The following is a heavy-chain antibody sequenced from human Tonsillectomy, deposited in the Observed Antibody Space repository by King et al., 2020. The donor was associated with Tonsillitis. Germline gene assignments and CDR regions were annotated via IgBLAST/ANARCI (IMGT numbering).Heavy chain of an antibody. CDR2: LSYSGST. J-gene: IGHJ4*02. V-gene: IGHV4-39*01. D-gene: IGHD5-24*01. Sequence: LQLQESGPGLVKASETLSLTCTVSGGSISSGTYYWGWIRQPPGKWLEWIGSLSYSGSTYYNPSLKSRVTISVDTSKNQFSLELTSVTAADTAVYYCARHGMATNWGHYFDYWGQGTLVTVSS. CDR3: ARHGMATNWGHYFDY. CDR1: GGSISSGTYY.